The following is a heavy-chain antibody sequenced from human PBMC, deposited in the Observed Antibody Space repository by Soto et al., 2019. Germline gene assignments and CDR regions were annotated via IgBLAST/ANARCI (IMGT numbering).Heavy chain of an antibody. CDR2: IYYSGST. V-gene: IGHV4-30-4*01. Sequence: QVQLQESGPGLVKPSQTLSLTCTVSGGSISSGDYYWSWIRQPPGKGLEWIGYIYYSGSTYYNPSLKSRVTISVDTSKNQFPLKLSSVTAADTAVYYCASPPLGDSSGYRYWYFDLWGRGTLVTVSS. J-gene: IGHJ2*01. D-gene: IGHD3-22*01. CDR1: GGSISSGDYY. CDR3: ASPPLGDSSGYRYWYFDL.